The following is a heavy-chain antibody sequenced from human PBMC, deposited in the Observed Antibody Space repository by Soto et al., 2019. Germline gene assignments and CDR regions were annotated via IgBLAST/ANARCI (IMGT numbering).Heavy chain of an antibody. J-gene: IGHJ6*02. CDR3: ARLGYYGSGPYYYYGMDV. Sequence: GAPVKVSCKASGGTFSSYAISWVRQAPGQRLEWMGGIIPIFGTANYAQKFQGRVTITADESTSTAYRELSSLRSEDTAVYYCARLGYYGSGPYYYYGMDVWGQGTTVTVSS. CDR2: IIPIFGTA. D-gene: IGHD3-10*01. CDR1: GGTFSSYA. V-gene: IGHV1-69*13.